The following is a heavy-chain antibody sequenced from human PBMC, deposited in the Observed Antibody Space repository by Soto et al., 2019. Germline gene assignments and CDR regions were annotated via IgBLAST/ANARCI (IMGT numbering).Heavy chain of an antibody. D-gene: IGHD2-21*02. CDR3: ARDRGDLGDAFDI. V-gene: IGHV3-33*01. CDR2: IWYDGSNK. J-gene: IGHJ3*02. Sequence: QVQLVESGGGVVQPGRSLRLSCAASGFTFSSYGMQWVRQAPGKGLEWVAVIWYDGSNKYYADSVKGRFTISRDNXKNTLYLQMNSLRAEDTAVYYCARDRGDLGDAFDIWGQGAMVIVSS. CDR1: GFTFSSYG.